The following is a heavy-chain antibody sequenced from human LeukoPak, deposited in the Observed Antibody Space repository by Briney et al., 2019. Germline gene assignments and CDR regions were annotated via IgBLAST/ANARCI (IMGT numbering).Heavy chain of an antibody. CDR1: GGSISSYY. CDR3: ARDSGTTGEVKFDP. Sequence: SETLSLTCTVSGGSISSYYWSWIRQPAGKGLEWIGRIYTSGSITYNPSLKSRVSMSVDTSKNQFSLKLSSVTAAGTAVYYCARDSGTTGEVKFDPWGQGTLVTVSS. V-gene: IGHV4-4*07. J-gene: IGHJ5*02. CDR2: IYTSGSI. D-gene: IGHD3-10*01.